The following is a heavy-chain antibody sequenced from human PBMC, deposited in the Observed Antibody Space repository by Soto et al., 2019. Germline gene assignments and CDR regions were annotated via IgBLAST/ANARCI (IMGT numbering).Heavy chain of an antibody. Sequence: GGSLRLSCAASGFTVSSNYMSWVRQAPGKGLEWVSVIYSGGSTYYADSVKGRFTISRHNSKNTLYLQMNSLRAEDTAVYYCVGYYDFWSGYYRDDYWGQGTLVTVSS. J-gene: IGHJ4*02. D-gene: IGHD3-3*01. CDR2: IYSGGST. CDR1: GFTVSSNY. V-gene: IGHV3-53*04. CDR3: VGYYDFWSGYYRDDY.